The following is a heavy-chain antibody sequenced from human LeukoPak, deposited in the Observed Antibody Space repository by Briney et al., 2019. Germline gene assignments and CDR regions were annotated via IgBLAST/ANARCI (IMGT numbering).Heavy chain of an antibody. CDR3: ATDGGPPYYDILTGYYPAAFDI. J-gene: IGHJ3*02. Sequence: ASVKVSCKVSGYTLTELSMHWVRQAPGKGLEWMGGFDPEDGETIYAQKFQGRVTMTEDTSTNTAYTELSSLRSEDTAVYYYATDGGPPYYDILTGYYPAAFDIWGQGTMVTVSS. CDR2: FDPEDGET. V-gene: IGHV1-24*01. D-gene: IGHD3-9*01. CDR1: GYTLTELS.